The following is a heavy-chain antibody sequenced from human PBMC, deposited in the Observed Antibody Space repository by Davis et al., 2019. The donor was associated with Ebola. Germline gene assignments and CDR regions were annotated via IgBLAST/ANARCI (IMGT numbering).Heavy chain of an antibody. Sequence: AASVKVSCKASGGTFSSYAISWVRQAPGQGLEWMGGIIPIFGTANYAQKFQGRVTITADKSTSTAYMELSSLRSEDTAVYYCARDKNQLRGYGMDVWGQGTTVTVSS. CDR1: GGTFSSYA. CDR3: ARDKNQLRGYGMDV. D-gene: IGHD2-2*01. V-gene: IGHV1-69*06. J-gene: IGHJ6*02. CDR2: IIPIFGTA.